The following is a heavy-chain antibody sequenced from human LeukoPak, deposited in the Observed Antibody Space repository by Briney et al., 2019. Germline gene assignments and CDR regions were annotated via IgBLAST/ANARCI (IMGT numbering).Heavy chain of an antibody. V-gene: IGHV3-7*01. CDR2: MKQDGSEK. D-gene: IGHD6-13*01. CDR3: ARDVSSWKYFDY. Sequence: GGSLRLSCAASGFTFSSYWMSWVRQAPGKGLEWVANMKQDGSEKYYVDSVEGRFTISRDNAKNSLYLQMNSLRAEDTAVYYCARDVSSWKYFDYWGQGTLVTVSS. J-gene: IGHJ4*02. CDR1: GFTFSSYW.